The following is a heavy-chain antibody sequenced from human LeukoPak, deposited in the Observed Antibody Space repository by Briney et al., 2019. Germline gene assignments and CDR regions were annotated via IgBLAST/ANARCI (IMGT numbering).Heavy chain of an antibody. Sequence: SETLSLTCTVSGGSFSSSPYYWGWIRQPPGKGLEWIGSVYDSGSTFYNPSLKSRVTISIDTFKNQFSLMLTSVTAADTAVYYCAKTGPSIAARPPDYWGQGTLVIVSS. CDR2: VYDSGST. CDR3: AKTGPSIAARPPDY. V-gene: IGHV4-39*07. D-gene: IGHD6-6*01. CDR1: GGSFSSSPYY. J-gene: IGHJ4*02.